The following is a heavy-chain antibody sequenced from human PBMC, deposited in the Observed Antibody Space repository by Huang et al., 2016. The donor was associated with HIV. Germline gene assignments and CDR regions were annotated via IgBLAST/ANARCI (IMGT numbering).Heavy chain of an antibody. CDR2: SNNGGST. J-gene: IGHJ2*01. V-gene: IGHV4-34*01. Sequence: QQQLQQWGAGLLKPSETLSLTCAVYGGSFTNYYWGWIRQPPGKGLEWIGESNNGGSTQESPSLKSRVTISLDTSKNQVSLKLTSVSAADTAVYYCVRGPRYVSADWYARLRNYWFFDLWGRGSLVSVSS. CDR3: VRGPRYVSADWYARLRNYWFFDL. D-gene: IGHD3-9*01. CDR1: GGSFTNYY.